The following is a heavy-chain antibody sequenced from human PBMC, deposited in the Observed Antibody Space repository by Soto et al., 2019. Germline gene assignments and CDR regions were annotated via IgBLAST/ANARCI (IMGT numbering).Heavy chain of an antibody. CDR1: GYTFTGYY. CDR3: ARTGPFSLYGSGSYYGMDV. CDR2: INPNSGGT. D-gene: IGHD3-10*01. J-gene: IGHJ6*02. V-gene: IGHV1-2*04. Sequence: ASVKVSCKASGYTFTGYYMHWVRQAPGQGLEWMGWINPNSGGTNYAQKFQGWVTMTRDTSISTAYMELSRLRSDDTAVYYCARTGPFSLYGSGSYYGMDVWGQGTTVTVSS.